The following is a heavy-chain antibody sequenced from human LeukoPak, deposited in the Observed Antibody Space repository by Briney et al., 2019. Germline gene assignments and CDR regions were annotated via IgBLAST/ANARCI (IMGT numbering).Heavy chain of an antibody. D-gene: IGHD1-26*01. J-gene: IGHJ3*02. CDR3: ARVPRWEQHNQAFDI. CDR1: GGSISSYY. Sequence: SETLSLTCTVSGGSISSYYWSWIRQPPGKGLEWIGYIYYSGSTNYDPSLKSRVTISVDTSKNQFSLKLNSVTAADTAVYYCARVPRWEQHNQAFDIWGQGTMVTVSS. CDR2: IYYSGST. V-gene: IGHV4-59*01.